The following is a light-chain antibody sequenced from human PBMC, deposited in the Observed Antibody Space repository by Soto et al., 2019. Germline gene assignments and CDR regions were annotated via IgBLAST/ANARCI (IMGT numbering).Light chain of an antibody. V-gene: IGKV3-11*01. CDR2: DAS. CDR1: QSVTTF. Sequence: EIVLTQSPATLSLSPGERATLSCRASQSVTTFLAWYQQKPGQAPRLLIYDASTRATGIPDRFSGSGSGTDFTLTISSLEPEDFAVYSCQQYGTSPLTFGGGTKVDIK. J-gene: IGKJ4*01. CDR3: QQYGTSPLT.